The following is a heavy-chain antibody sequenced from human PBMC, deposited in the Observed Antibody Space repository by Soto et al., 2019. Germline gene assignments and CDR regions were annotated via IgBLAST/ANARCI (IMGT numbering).Heavy chain of an antibody. V-gene: IGHV1-24*01. CDR3: ATVFDCISTSCYAGDAFDI. Sequence: GASVKVSCKVSGYTLTELSMHWVRQAPGKGLEWMGGFDPEDGETIYAQKFQGRVTMTEDTSTDTAYMELSSLRSEDTAVYYCATVFDCISTSCYAGDAFDIWAQGTMVTVSS. CDR2: FDPEDGET. CDR1: GYTLTELS. J-gene: IGHJ3*02. D-gene: IGHD2-2*01.